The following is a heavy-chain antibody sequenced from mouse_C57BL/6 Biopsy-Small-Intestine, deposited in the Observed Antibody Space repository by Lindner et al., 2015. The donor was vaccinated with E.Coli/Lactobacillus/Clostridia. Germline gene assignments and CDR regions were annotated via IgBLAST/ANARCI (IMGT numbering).Heavy chain of an antibody. CDR1: GYTFTNYW. J-gene: IGHJ3*01. Sequence: VQLQESGAELAKPGASVKMSCKVSGYTFTNYWMHWVKQRPGQDLEWIGYITPNDDYTEYNPKFKDKATLTADKSSSTAYMHLSSLTSEDSAVYYCASPPIYYGDYLFAYWGQGTLVTVSA. CDR2: ITPNDDYT. V-gene: IGHV1-7*01. D-gene: IGHD2-13*01. CDR3: ASPPIYYGDYLFAY.